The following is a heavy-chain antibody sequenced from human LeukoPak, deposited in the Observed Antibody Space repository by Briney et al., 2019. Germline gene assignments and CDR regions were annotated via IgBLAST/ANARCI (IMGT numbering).Heavy chain of an antibody. J-gene: IGHJ5*02. CDR1: GGSFSGYY. V-gene: IGHV4-34*01. CDR3: ARARINWFDP. Sequence: PSETLSLTCAVYGGSFSGYYWSWIRQPPGKGLEWIGEINHSGSTNYNPSLKSRVTISVDTSKNQFSLKLSSVTAADTALYYCARARINWFDPWGQGTLVTVSS. D-gene: IGHD3-16*01. CDR2: INHSGST.